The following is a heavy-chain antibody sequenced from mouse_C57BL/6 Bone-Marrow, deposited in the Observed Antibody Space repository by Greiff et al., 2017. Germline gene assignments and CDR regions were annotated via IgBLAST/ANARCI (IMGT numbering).Heavy chain of an antibody. Sequence: QVQLQQSGAELARPGASVKLSCKASGYTFTSYGIRWVKQRTGQGLEWIGEIYPRSGNTYYNEKFKGKATLTAAKSSSQAYMELRSLTSEDSAVYFCAREDYYGSSLAWFAYWGQGTLVTVSA. J-gene: IGHJ3*01. V-gene: IGHV1-81*01. D-gene: IGHD1-1*01. CDR3: AREDYYGSSLAWFAY. CDR1: GYTFTSYG. CDR2: IYPRSGNT.